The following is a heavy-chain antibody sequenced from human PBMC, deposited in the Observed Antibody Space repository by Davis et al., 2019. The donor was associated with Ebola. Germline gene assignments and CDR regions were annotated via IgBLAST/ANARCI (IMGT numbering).Heavy chain of an antibody. CDR1: GGSISSSNW. CDR3: ARGRELLRGYFDY. CDR2: IYYSGST. Sequence: SETLSLTCAVSGGSISSSNWWSWVRQPPGKGLEWIGEIYYSGSTNYNPSLKSRVTISVDKSKNQFSLKLSSVTAADTAVYYCARGRELLRGYFDYWGQGTLVTVSS. J-gene: IGHJ4*02. V-gene: IGHV4-4*02. D-gene: IGHD1-26*01.